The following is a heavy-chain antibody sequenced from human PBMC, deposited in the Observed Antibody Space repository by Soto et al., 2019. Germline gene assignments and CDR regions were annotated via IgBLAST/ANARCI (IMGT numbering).Heavy chain of an antibody. CDR2: IRSKANSYAT. CDR3: TRRADFWSGYESALYYYMDV. J-gene: IGHJ6*03. D-gene: IGHD3-3*01. V-gene: IGHV3-73*01. Sequence: GGSLRLSCAASGFTFSGSAMHWVRQASGKGLEWVGRIRSKANSYATAYAASVKGRFTISRDDSKNTAYLQMNSLKTEDTAVYYCTRRADFWSGYESALYYYMDVWGKGTTVTVSS. CDR1: GFTFSGSA.